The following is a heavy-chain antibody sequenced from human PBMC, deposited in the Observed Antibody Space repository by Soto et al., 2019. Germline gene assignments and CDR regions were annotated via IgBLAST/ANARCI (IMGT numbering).Heavy chain of an antibody. J-gene: IGHJ4*02. Sequence: QVQLVQSGAEVKRPGSSVKVSCKASGGTFSNSPIAWVRLAPGQGLEWMGGVIPIFSIVKYAQKFQGRVTFTADEATITAYMELSSLTSEDTAVYYCARGRTIFGVVNFDYWGQGTLVTVSS. CDR3: ARGRTIFGVVNFDY. V-gene: IGHV1-69*01. D-gene: IGHD3-3*01. CDR2: VIPIFSIV. CDR1: GGTFSNSP.